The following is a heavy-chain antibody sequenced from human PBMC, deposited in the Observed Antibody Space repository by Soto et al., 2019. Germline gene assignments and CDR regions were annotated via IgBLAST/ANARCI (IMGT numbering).Heavy chain of an antibody. D-gene: IGHD6-19*01. Sequence: GGSLRLSCAASGFTFSTYWMYWVRQVPGKGLVWVSRTDTDGSDTSYADSVKGRFTISRDNAKNTLYLQMSSLRAEDTAVYYCARDRGWSLFDYWGQGTLVTVSS. CDR1: GFTFSTYW. CDR3: ARDRGWSLFDY. CDR2: TDTDGSDT. V-gene: IGHV3-74*01. J-gene: IGHJ4*02.